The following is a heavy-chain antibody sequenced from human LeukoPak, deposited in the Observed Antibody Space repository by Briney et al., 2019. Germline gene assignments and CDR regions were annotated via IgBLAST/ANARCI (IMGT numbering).Heavy chain of an antibody. CDR1: GFTVSSNY. CDR3: ARSGIVGATVFGAFDI. V-gene: IGHV3-66*02. CDR2: IYSGGST. J-gene: IGHJ3*02. D-gene: IGHD1-26*01. Sequence: GGSLRLSCADSGFTVSSNYMTWVRQAPGKGLEWVSVIYSGGSTYYADSVKGRFTISRDNSKNTLYLQMNSLRAEDTAVYHCARSGIVGATVFGAFDIWGQGTMVTVSS.